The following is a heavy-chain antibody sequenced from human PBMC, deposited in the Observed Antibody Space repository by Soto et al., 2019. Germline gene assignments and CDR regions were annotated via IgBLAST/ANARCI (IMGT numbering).Heavy chain of an antibody. D-gene: IGHD3-10*01. J-gene: IGHJ5*02. CDR1: GFTFSSYA. CDR2: ISGSGDST. CDR3: ATRGAGGWFDP. Sequence: EVQLLESGGGLVQPGGSLRLSCAASGFTFSSYAMSWVRQAPGKGLEWVSVISGSGDSTYYADSVKGRFTISRDNSKNTLYLQMNSLRAEDSAVYYCATRGAGGWFDPWGQGTLVTVSS. V-gene: IGHV3-23*01.